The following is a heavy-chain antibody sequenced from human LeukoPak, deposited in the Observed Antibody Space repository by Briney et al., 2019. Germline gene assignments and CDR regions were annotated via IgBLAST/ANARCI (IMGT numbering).Heavy chain of an antibody. CDR3: XXXXXXDILTGYYSPELEY. J-gene: IGHJ4*02. Sequence: PSETLSLTCAVYGGSFSGYYWSWIRQPPGKGLEWIGEINHSGSTNYNPSLKSRVTISVDTSKNQFSLKLSSVTAADTAVYYCXXXXXXDILTGYYSPELEYWGQGTLVTVSS. V-gene: IGHV4-34*03. CDR2: INHSGST. CDR1: GGSFSGYY. D-gene: IGHD3-9*01.